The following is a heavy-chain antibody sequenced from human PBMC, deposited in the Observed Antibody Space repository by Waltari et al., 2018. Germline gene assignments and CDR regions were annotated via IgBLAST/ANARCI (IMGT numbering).Heavy chain of an antibody. CDR2: ISYDGSNK. CDR1: GFTFSSYA. Sequence: QVQLVESGGGVVQPGRSLRLSCAASGFTFSSYAMHWVRQAPGKGLEWVAVISYDGSNKYYADSVKGRFTISRDNSKNTLYLQMNSLRAEDTAVYYCAKGTMIVALDYWGQGTLVTVSS. V-gene: IGHV3-30*01. D-gene: IGHD3-22*01. CDR3: AKGTMIVALDY. J-gene: IGHJ4*02.